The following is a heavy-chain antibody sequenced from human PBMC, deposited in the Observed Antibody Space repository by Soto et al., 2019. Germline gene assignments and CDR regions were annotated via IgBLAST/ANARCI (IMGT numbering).Heavy chain of an antibody. CDR1: GFTFSTSW. D-gene: IGHD5-18*01. CDR3: VRDRGYTAFDY. J-gene: IGHJ4*02. CDR2: IKEDGSEK. Sequence: GSLRLSCAASGFTFSTSWMNWVRQAPGKGLEWVAGIKEDGSEKYYVDSVKGRFTISKDNAENSLELHMNRLRVEDTAVYYCVRDRGYTAFDYWGLGTLVSAS. V-gene: IGHV3-7*01.